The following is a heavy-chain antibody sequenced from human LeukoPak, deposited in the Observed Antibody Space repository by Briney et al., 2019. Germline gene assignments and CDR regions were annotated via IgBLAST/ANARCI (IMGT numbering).Heavy chain of an antibody. D-gene: IGHD2-21*02. J-gene: IGHJ4*02. CDR2: IYDSGST. Sequence: KASETLSLTCTVSGGSIRSSYYYWGWIRQPPGKGLEWIGSIYDSGSTYYNPSLKSRVTISVDTSKNQFSLKLSSVTAADTAVYYCASIVVVTASLDYWGQGTLVTVSS. CDR3: ASIVVVTASLDY. V-gene: IGHV4-39*01. CDR1: GGSIRSSYYY.